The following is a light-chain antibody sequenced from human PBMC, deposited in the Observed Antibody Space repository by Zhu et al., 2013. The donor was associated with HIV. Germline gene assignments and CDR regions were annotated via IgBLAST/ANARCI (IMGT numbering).Light chain of an antibody. CDR1: QSIDRW. J-gene: IGKJ1*01. CDR2: DAS. CDR3: QQYKSYQGT. Sequence: DIQMTQSPPTLSASVGDRVTITCRASQSIDRWLAWYQQKPGKAPKLLIYDASILETGVPSKFSGSGSGTDFTFTISSLQPDDFATYYCQQYKSYQGTFGQGTKVEFK. V-gene: IGKV1-5*01.